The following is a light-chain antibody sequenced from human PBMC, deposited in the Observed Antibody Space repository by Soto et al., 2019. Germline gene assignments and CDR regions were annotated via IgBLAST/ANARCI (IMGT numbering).Light chain of an antibody. CDR2: GAS. CDR1: QSIDSNY. V-gene: IGKV3-20*01. CDR3: QHYGTSPGT. J-gene: IGKJ1*01. Sequence: ETVLTPAPGAPSLSPGERAPPSCRASQSIDSNYLGWYQQKPGQTPRLLIYGASSRATGIPDRFSGSGSGTDFTLTISRLEPEDFAVYYCQHYGTSPGTFGQGTKVDIK.